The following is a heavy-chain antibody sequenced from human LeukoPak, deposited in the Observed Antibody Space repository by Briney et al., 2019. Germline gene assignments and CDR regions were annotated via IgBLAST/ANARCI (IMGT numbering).Heavy chain of an antibody. J-gene: IGHJ4*02. V-gene: IGHV3-74*01. D-gene: IGHD2-21*01. Sequence: GGSLRLSCAASGFNFINTWMHWVRQAPGKGLVWVARIRNDGSGIIYADSVKGRFTISRDNARNTLYLQMNSLRAEDTAVYYCARERGVSHPFDYWGQGALVTVSS. CDR1: GFNFINTW. CDR2: IRNDGSGI. CDR3: ARERGVSHPFDY.